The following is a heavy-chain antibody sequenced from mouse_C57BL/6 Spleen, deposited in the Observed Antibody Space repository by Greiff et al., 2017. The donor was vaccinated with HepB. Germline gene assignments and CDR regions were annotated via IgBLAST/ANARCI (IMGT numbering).Heavy chain of an antibody. V-gene: IGHV7-3*01. D-gene: IGHD2-3*01. Sequence: EVMLVESGGGLVQPGGSLSLSCAASGFTFTDYYMSWVRQPPGKALEWLGFIRNKANGYTTEYSASVKGRFTISRDNSQSILYLQMNALRAEDSATYYCARYDDGYYVDYWGQGTTLTVSS. CDR2: IRNKANGYTT. CDR1: GFTFTDYY. CDR3: ARYDDGYYVDY. J-gene: IGHJ2*01.